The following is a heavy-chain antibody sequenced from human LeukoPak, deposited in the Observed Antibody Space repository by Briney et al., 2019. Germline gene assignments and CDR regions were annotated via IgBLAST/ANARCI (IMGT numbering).Heavy chain of an antibody. CDR2: TNINTGNP. D-gene: IGHD3-10*01. CDR3: ARQSEVRGTWGVGLDY. J-gene: IGHJ4*02. Sequence: GASVKVSCKASGYTFTNYPMNWVRQAPGQGLEWMGWTNINTGNPTYAQDFTGRFVFSLDTSVSTAYLQINSLKAEDTAVYFCARQSEVRGTWGVGLDYWGQGTLVTVSS. CDR1: GYTFTNYP. V-gene: IGHV7-4-1*02.